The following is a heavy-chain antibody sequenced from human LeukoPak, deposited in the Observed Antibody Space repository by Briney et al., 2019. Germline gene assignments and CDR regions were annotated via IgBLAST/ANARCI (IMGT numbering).Heavy chain of an antibody. V-gene: IGHV3-20*04. CDR3: ARDLPYGDSYFDL. Sequence: GGSLRLSCAASGFTFDDYGMSWVRQAPGKGLEWVSGINWNGGGTGYADSVKGRFTISRDNAKNSLYLQMNSLRAEDTALYYCARDLPYGDSYFDLWGRGTLVTVSS. J-gene: IGHJ2*01. CDR1: GFTFDDYG. D-gene: IGHD4-17*01. CDR2: INWNGGGT.